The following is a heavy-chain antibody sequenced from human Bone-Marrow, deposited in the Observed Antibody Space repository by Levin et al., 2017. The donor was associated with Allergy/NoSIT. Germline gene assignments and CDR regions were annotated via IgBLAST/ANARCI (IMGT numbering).Heavy chain of an antibody. D-gene: IGHD2-8*01. Sequence: GESLKISCKGSGYSFTNYWIGWVRQMPGKGLEWMGIIYPGDSDTRYSPSFQGQVTISADESITTAYLQWSSLKASDTAMYYCARPYSTNYYYGMDIWGQGTTVTVSS. V-gene: IGHV5-51*01. CDR3: ARPYSTNYYYGMDI. J-gene: IGHJ6*02. CDR1: GYSFTNYW. CDR2: IYPGDSDT.